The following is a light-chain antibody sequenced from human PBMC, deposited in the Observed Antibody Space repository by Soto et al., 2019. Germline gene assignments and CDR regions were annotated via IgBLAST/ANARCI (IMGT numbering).Light chain of an antibody. J-gene: IGLJ1*01. CDR3: SSYAGSSNQAVYV. CDR1: MRDIGAYNL. V-gene: IGLV2-14*03. Sequence: PASVPWSPGHAITICCAGTMRDIGAYNLVSWYQQHPGKAPRLIFYEVRNRPSGIPLRFSASKSGNTASLTISGLQAEDEADYYCSSYAGSSNQAVYVFGTGTKVTVL. CDR2: EVR.